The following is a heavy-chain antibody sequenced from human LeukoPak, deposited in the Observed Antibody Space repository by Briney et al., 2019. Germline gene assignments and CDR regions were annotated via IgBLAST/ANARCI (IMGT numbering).Heavy chain of an antibody. J-gene: IGHJ4*02. CDR3: AKGPLYSSSWPLFDY. CDR2: ISWDGGST. CDR1: GFTYDDYT. V-gene: IGHV3-43*01. Sequence: GGSLRLSCAASGFTYDDYTMHWVRQAPGKGLEWVSLISWDGGSTYYADSVKGRFTISRDNSKNSLYLQMNSLRTEDTALYYCAKGPLYSSSWPLFDYWGQGILVTVSS. D-gene: IGHD6-13*01.